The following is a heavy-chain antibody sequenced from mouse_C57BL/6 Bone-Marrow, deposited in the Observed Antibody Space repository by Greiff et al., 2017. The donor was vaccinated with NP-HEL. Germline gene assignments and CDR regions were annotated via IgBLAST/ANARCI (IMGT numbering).Heavy chain of an antibody. Sequence: VQLQESGPELVRPGVSVKISCKGSGYTFTDYAMHWVKQSHAKSLGWIGVISTYYGDASYNQKFKDKATMTVDKSSSTAYMELARLTSEDSAVYYCARLDYYGSSYDWYFDVWGTGTTVTVSS. D-gene: IGHD1-1*01. CDR2: ISTYYGDA. CDR1: GYTFTDYA. J-gene: IGHJ1*03. CDR3: ARLDYYGSSYDWYFDV. V-gene: IGHV1-67*01.